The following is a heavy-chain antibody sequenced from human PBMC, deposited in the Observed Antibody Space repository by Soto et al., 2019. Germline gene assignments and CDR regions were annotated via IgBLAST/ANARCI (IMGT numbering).Heavy chain of an antibody. D-gene: IGHD3-3*01. Sequence: PGESLKISCKGSGYSFTSYWIGWVRQMPGKGLEWMGIIYPGDSDTRYSPSFQGQVTISADKSISTAYLQWSSLKASDTAMYYCARSPDFWSGYYDGNYYYYMDVWGKGTTVTVSS. CDR3: ARSPDFWSGYYDGNYYYYMDV. CDR1: GYSFTSYW. J-gene: IGHJ6*03. V-gene: IGHV5-51*01. CDR2: IYPGDSDT.